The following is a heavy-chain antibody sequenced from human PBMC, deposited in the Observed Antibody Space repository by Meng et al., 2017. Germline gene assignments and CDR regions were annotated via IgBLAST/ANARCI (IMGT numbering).Heavy chain of an antibody. CDR3: ARVDGGNLFYYYYGMDV. V-gene: IGHV5-51*01. D-gene: IGHD4-23*01. CDR1: GYSFTSYW. Sequence: KVSCKGSGYSFTSYWIGWVRQMPGKGLEWMGIIYPGDSDTRYSPSFQGQVTISADKSISTAYLQWNSLRAEDTAVYYCARVDGGNLFYYYYGMDVWGQGTTVTVSS. CDR2: IYPGDSDT. J-gene: IGHJ6*02.